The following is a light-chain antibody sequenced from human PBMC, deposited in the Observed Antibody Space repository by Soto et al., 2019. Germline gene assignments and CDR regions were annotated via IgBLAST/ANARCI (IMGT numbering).Light chain of an antibody. CDR1: QSVSSN. CDR3: QQFGSSVT. CDR2: GAS. V-gene: IGKV3-20*01. J-gene: IGKJ5*01. Sequence: EIVMTQSPATLSVSPGERATLSCRASQSVSSNLAWYQQKPGQAPRLLIYGASTRATGIPDRFSGSGSGTDFTLTISRLEPEDFAVYYYQQFGSSVTFGQGTRLEIK.